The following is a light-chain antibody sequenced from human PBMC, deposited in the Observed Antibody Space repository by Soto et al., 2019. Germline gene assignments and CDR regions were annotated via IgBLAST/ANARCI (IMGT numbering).Light chain of an antibody. CDR1: QSVSSSY. V-gene: IGKV3-20*01. Sequence: EFGLTQSPGTLPLSPGERATLSCRTSQSVSSSYLAWYQQKPAQAPRLLIYGASSRATGIPARFSGSGSGTDFTLTISRLERVDFAVSSCHQYALVGVTFGGVTKV. J-gene: IGKJ4*01. CDR2: GAS. CDR3: HQYALVGVT.